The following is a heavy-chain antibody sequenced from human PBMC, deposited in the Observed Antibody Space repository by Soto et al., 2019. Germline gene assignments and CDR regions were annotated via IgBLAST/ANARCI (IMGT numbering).Heavy chain of an antibody. J-gene: IGHJ4*02. Sequence: GGSLRLSCAASGFTVSSNYMSWVRQAPGKGLEWVSVIYSGGSTYYADSVKGRFTISRDNSKNTLYLQMNSLRAEDTAVYYCAIGESEMATGDYFDYWGQGTLVTVSS. CDR1: GFTVSSNY. V-gene: IGHV3-53*01. CDR3: AIGESEMATGDYFDY. D-gene: IGHD5-12*01. CDR2: IYSGGST.